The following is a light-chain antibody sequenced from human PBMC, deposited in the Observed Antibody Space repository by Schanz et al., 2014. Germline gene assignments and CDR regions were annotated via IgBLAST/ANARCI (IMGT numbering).Light chain of an antibody. Sequence: EIVMTQSPATLSVSPGERATLSCRASQSVSGNLVWYQQKPGQAPRLLIYGASTRATGVPARFSGSGSGADFTLTISRLEPEDFAVYYCQQYGTSRTFGQGTKVDI. CDR1: QSVSGN. J-gene: IGKJ1*01. CDR2: GAS. V-gene: IGKV3-15*01. CDR3: QQYGTSRT.